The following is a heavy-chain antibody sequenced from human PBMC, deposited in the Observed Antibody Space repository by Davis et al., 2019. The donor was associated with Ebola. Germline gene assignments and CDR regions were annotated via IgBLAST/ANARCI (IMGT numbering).Heavy chain of an antibody. CDR1: GGSFSGYY. Sequence: MPSETLSLTCAVYGGSFSGYYWSWIRQPPGKGLEWIGEINHSGSTNYNPSLKSRVTISVDTSKNQFSLKLSPVTAADTAVYYCARFRRTFYYYYGMDVWGQGTTVTVSS. V-gene: IGHV4-34*01. CDR3: ARFRRTFYYYYGMDV. J-gene: IGHJ6*02. D-gene: IGHD1/OR15-1a*01. CDR2: INHSGST.